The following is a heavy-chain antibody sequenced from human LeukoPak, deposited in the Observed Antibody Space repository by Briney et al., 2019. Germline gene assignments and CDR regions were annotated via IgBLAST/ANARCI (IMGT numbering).Heavy chain of an antibody. CDR2: VYYSGAT. CDR3: ARGCSSGWPPGDWFDP. Sequence: SETLSLTCNVSGVSITSYYWGWIRQSPEKGLEWIGSVYYSGATSYNSALKSRVTISVDTSKNFFSLRLTSVTAADTAVYYCARGCSSGWPPGDWFDPWGQGTLVTVSS. J-gene: IGHJ5*02. D-gene: IGHD6-19*01. V-gene: IGHV4-39*07. CDR1: GVSITSYY.